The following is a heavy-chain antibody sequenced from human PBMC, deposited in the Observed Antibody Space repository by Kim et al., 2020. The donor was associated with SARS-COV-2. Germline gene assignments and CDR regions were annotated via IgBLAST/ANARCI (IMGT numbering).Heavy chain of an antibody. CDR3: AISLPFYFDSSAYYCLDY. D-gene: IGHD3-22*01. V-gene: IGHV1-24*01. CDR2: FDPEDGET. J-gene: IGHJ4*02. CDR1: GYTLTAVS. Sequence: ASVKVSCKVSGYTLTAVSMHWVRQAPGKGLEWMGGFDPEDGETTYAQKFQGRVTMTEDTSTNTAFMQLSGLRSEDTAVYYCAISLPFYFDSSAYYCLDYWGPGSLMTVSS.